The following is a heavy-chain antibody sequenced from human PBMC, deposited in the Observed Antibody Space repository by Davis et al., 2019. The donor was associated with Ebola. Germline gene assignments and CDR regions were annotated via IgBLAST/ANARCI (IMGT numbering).Heavy chain of an antibody. V-gene: IGHV3-73*01. D-gene: IGHD1-26*01. J-gene: IGHJ4*02. CDR2: IRSKANSYAT. CDR1: GFTFSGSA. Sequence: GESLKISCAASGFTFSGSAMHWVRQASGKGLEWVGRIRSKANSYATAYAASVKGRFTISRDDSKNTAYLQMNSLKTEDTAVYYCARGIGGGSSGWGQGTLVTVSS. CDR3: ARGIGGGSSG.